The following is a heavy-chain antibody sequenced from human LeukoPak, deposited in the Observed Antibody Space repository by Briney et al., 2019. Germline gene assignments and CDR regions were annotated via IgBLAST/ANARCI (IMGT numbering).Heavy chain of an antibody. CDR3: AKDLRPNDY. CDR1: GFTFSTYG. CDR2: IQYDGSNK. Sequence: GGSLRLSCAASGFTFSTYGMHWVRQAPGKGLEWVAFIQYDGSNKYYADSVKGRFTISRDNSKNTLYLQMNSLRAEDTAVYYCAKDLRPNDYWGQGTMVTVSS. V-gene: IGHV3-30*02. J-gene: IGHJ4*02.